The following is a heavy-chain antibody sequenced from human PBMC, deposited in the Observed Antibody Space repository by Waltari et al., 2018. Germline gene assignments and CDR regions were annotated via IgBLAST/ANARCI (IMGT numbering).Heavy chain of an antibody. D-gene: IGHD1-1*01. V-gene: IGHV5-10-1*01. CDR1: GYDFSTYW. CDR3: ARTSTRDFYYMDV. J-gene: IGHJ6*03. Sequence: EVQLVQSGAEVKKPGESLRISCEGSGYDFSTYWITWVRHMPAKGLEWMGRIDPIDSYTNYSPSFRGHVTISVDRSISTAYIQWSGLRASDTAIYYCARTSTRDFYYMDVWGKGTTVTVSS. CDR2: IDPIDSYT.